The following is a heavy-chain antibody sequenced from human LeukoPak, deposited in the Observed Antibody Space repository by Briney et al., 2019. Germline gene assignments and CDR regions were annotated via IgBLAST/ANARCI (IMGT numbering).Heavy chain of an antibody. CDR2: IYSGGST. D-gene: IGHD3-16*01. CDR3: ARDRGRRRMITFGDAFDI. CDR1: GCTVSSNY. J-gene: IGHJ3*02. V-gene: IGHV3-66*01. Sequence: PGGSLRLSCAASGCTVSSNYMSWVRQAPGKGREWVSVIYSGGSTYYADSVKGRFTISRDNSKNTLYLQMNSLRAEDTAVYYCARDRGRRRMITFGDAFDIWGQGTMVTVSS.